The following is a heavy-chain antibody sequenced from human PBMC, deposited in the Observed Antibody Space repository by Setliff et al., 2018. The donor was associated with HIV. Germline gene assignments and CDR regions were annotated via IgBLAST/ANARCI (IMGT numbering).Heavy chain of an antibody. J-gene: IGHJ5*02. D-gene: IGHD1-26*01. Sequence: ASVKVSCKASGYTFTDYYMHWGRQAPGQGLEWMGTINPSGGDTIYAPEFQGGVTMTTDTSTRTAYMELSGLTSEDTAVYFCIVNIVGPVTGLDRWGPGTLVTVSS. V-gene: IGHV1-46*01. CDR3: IVNIVGPVTGLDR. CDR2: INPSGGDT. CDR1: GYTFTDYY.